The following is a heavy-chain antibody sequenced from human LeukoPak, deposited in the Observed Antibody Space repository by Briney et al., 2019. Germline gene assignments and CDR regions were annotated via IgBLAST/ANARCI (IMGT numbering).Heavy chain of an antibody. D-gene: IGHD1-14*01. V-gene: IGHV4-59*08. CDR1: GGSISSYY. Sequence: PSETLSLTCTVSGGSISSYYWSWIRQPPGKGLEWIGYIYYSGSTNYNPSLKSRVTISVDTSKNQFSLKLSSVTAADTAVYYCARHAPDAFDIWGQGTMVTVSS. CDR2: IYYSGST. CDR3: ARHAPDAFDI. J-gene: IGHJ3*02.